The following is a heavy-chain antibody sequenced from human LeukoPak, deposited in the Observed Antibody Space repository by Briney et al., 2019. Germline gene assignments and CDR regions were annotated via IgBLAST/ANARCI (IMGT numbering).Heavy chain of an antibody. CDR3: ARGISSSSWKWFDP. CDR1: GFTVSSNY. D-gene: IGHD6-13*01. V-gene: IGHV3-53*04. CDR2: IYSGGST. Sequence: GGSLRLSCAASGFTVSSNYMSWVRQAPGKGLEWVSVIYSGGSTYYADSVKGRFTISRHNSKNTLYLQMNSLRAEDTAVYYCARGISSSSWKWFDPWGQGTLVTVSS. J-gene: IGHJ5*02.